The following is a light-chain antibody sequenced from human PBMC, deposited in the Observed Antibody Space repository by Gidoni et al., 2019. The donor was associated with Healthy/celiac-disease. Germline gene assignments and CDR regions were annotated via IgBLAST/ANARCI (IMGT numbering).Light chain of an antibody. Sequence: IVMTQSPPTLSLSQGERATLACRASQRVSGNLAWYKQKPGQAPRLLIYAASTRATGIPVRFSGSGSATYFTLTITSLQSEDVAVYYCQQYHDWSPSTFGQGTKVEIK. CDR2: AAS. CDR3: QQYHDWSPST. J-gene: IGKJ1*01. CDR1: QRVSGN. V-gene: IGKV3-15*01.